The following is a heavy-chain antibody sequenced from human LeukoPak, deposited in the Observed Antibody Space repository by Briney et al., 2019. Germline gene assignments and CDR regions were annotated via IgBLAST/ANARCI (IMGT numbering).Heavy chain of an antibody. CDR1: GGSISSGSYY. Sequence: SETLSLTCTVSGGSISSGSYYWSWIRQPPGKGLEWIGYIYYSGSTNYNPSLKSRVTISVDTSKNQFSLKLSSVTAADTAVYYCARQNYDILTGYHNWFDPWGQGTLATVSS. D-gene: IGHD3-9*01. J-gene: IGHJ5*02. CDR3: ARQNYDILTGYHNWFDP. CDR2: IYYSGST. V-gene: IGHV4-61*01.